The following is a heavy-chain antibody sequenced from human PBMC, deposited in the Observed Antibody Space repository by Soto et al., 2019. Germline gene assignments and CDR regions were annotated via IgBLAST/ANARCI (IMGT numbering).Heavy chain of an antibody. V-gene: IGHV3-30*18. CDR3: AKGPTETIAAAGKVY. CDR1: GFTFSSYG. D-gene: IGHD6-13*01. CDR2: ISYDGSNK. J-gene: IGHJ4*02. Sequence: QVQLVESGGGVVQPGRSLRLSCAASGFTFSSYGMHWVRQAPGKGLEWVAVISYDGSNKYYADSVKGRFTISRDNSKNTLYLQMNSLRAEYTAVYYCAKGPTETIAAAGKVYWGQGTLVTVSS.